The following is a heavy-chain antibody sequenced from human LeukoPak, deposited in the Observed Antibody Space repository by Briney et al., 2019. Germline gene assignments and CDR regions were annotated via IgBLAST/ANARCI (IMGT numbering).Heavy chain of an antibody. J-gene: IGHJ6*03. CDR3: ARRAATTVVTKRPLYYYYMDV. Sequence: PSETLSLTCTVSGGSISSYYWSWIRQPPGKGLEWIGYIYTSGSTNYNPSLKSRVTISVDTSKNQFSLKLSSVTAADTAVYYCARRAATTVVTKRPLYYYYMDVWGKGTTVTVSS. CDR2: IYTSGST. D-gene: IGHD4-23*01. V-gene: IGHV4-4*09. CDR1: GGSISSYY.